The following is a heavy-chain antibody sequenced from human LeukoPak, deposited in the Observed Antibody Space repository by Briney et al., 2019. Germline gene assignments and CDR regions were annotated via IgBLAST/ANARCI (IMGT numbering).Heavy chain of an antibody. J-gene: IGHJ4*02. CDR3: ARVWRFGFGELSPFDY. D-gene: IGHD3-10*01. Sequence: SETLSLTCAVSGYSISSGYYWGWTRQPPGKGLEWIGSIYHSGSTYYNPSLKSRVTISVDTSKNQFSLKLSSVTAADTAVYYCARVWRFGFGELSPFDYWGQGTLVTVSS. V-gene: IGHV4-38-2*01. CDR2: IYHSGST. CDR1: GYSISSGYY.